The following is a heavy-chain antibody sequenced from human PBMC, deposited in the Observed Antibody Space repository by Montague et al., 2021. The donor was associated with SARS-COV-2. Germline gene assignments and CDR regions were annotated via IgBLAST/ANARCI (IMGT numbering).Heavy chain of an antibody. V-gene: IGHV6-1*01. J-gene: IGHJ4*02. CDR2: TYYRSRWSN. D-gene: IGHD1-26*01. CDR3: ARERWAVGVSFDY. CDR1: GDSVSNNSAT. Sequence: CAISGDSVSNNSATWHWIRQSPSRGLEWLGRTYYRSRWSNDYAVSVRSRIIINPDTSTNQFSLQLSSVTPEDTAVYFCARERWAVGVSFDYWGQGTLVTVPS.